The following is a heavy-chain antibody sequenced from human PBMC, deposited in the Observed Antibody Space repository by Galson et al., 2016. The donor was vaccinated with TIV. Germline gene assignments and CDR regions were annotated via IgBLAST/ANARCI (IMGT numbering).Heavy chain of an antibody. CDR2: ISYDATNT. D-gene: IGHD3-3*01. CDR1: SIHFSSFA. Sequence: SLRLSCAASSIHFSSFAMHWVRQAPGRGLEWVAVISYDATNTYYADSVKGRLTVSRDNSKNTLHLQINSVRGEDTATYYCASPRHGGFLRFSMDVWGQGTTVIV. CDR3: ASPRHGGFLRFSMDV. J-gene: IGHJ6*02. V-gene: IGHV3-30*04.